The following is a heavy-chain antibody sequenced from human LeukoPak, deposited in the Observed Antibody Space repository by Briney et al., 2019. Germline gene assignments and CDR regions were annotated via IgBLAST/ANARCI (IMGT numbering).Heavy chain of an antibody. J-gene: IGHJ5*02. V-gene: IGHV3-48*01. CDR3: ARVDGSVTLNWFDP. D-gene: IGHD4-17*01. CDR1: GFTFSSYS. CDR2: ISSSSSTI. Sequence: GSLRLSCAASGFTFSSYSMNWVRQAPGKGLEWVSYISSSSSTIYYADSVKGRFTISRDNAKNSLYLQMNSLRAEDTAVYYCARVDGSVTLNWFDPWGQGTLVTVSS.